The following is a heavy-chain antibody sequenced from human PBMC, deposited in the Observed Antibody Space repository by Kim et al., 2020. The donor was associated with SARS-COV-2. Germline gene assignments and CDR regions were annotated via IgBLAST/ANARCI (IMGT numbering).Heavy chain of an antibody. CDR3: ARVARLYIYGEDYYFDY. V-gene: IGHV3-49*03. Sequence: GGSLRLSCTASGFTSCDFAMSWFRQAPGKGLEWVSFMRSQAFGGTTEYAASVKGRFTISRDDSKSIAYLQMNSLKTEDTAVYFCARVARLYIYGEDYYFDYWGQGALVTVYS. CDR2: MRSQAFGGTT. J-gene: IGHJ4*02. CDR1: GFTSCDFA. D-gene: IGHD3-3*02.